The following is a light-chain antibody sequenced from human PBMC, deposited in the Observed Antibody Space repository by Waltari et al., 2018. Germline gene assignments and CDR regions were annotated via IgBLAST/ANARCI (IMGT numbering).Light chain of an antibody. J-gene: IGKJ4*01. Sequence: ENLLTQSPGTLSLSPGERATLSCRASQGVSSNFAWYQQKPGQVPRLLINDASNRATGIPARFSGSGSGTDFILTISSLEPEDFAGYYCQQRTHSLTFGGGTKVEIK. CDR2: DAS. V-gene: IGKV3-11*01. CDR1: QGVSSN. CDR3: QQRTHSLT.